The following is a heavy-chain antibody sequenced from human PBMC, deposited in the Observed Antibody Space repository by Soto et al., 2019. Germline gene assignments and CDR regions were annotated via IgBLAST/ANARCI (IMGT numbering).Heavy chain of an antibody. CDR2: IYYSGST. CDR3: AREGTTVDSYYYYGMDV. CDR1: GGSISSYY. V-gene: IGHV4-59*01. D-gene: IGHD1-1*01. Sequence: QVQLQESGPGLVKPSETLSLTCTVSGGSISSYYWSWIRQPPGKGLEWIGYIYYSGSTNDNPSLKSRFTISVDTSKNQFSLKLSSVTAADTAVYYCAREGTTVDSYYYYGMDVWGQGTTVTVSS. J-gene: IGHJ6*02.